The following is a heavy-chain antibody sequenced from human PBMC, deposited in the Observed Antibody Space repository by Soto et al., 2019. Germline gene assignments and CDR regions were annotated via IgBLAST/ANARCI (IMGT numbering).Heavy chain of an antibody. J-gene: IGHJ4*02. CDR3: ARGTGILVIPTAMGDY. CDR2: INPNSGGT. Sequence: GASVKVSCKASGYTFTGYYMHWVRQAPGQGLEWMGWINPNSGGTTYAQKFEGRVTMTRDTSIRTAYMELSRLTSDDTAIYYCARGTGILVIPTAMGDYWGQGTLVTVSS. V-gene: IGHV1-2*02. D-gene: IGHD2-2*01. CDR1: GYTFTGYY.